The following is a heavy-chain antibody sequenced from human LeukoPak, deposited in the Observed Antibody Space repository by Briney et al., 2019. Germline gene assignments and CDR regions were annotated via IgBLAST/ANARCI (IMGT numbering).Heavy chain of an antibody. CDR1: GGTISNYY. Sequence: SETLCLTCAVSGGTISNYYWTWIRQPPGKGLEWVWHISDSGSANYYPSLKSRVTISGDTSKNQVSLNLGSVTAADTAVYYCATDKGYHYYWGQGTLVTVSS. D-gene: IGHD5-12*01. V-gene: IGHV4-59*01. CDR3: ATDKGYHYY. J-gene: IGHJ4*02. CDR2: ISDSGSA.